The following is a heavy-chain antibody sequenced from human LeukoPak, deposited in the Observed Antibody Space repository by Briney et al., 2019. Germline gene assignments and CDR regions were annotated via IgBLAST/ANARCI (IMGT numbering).Heavy chain of an antibody. Sequence: PGGSLRLSCAASGFIFSDYYMSWIRQAPGKGLEWLSYITSSGSTIYYAGSVKGRFTISRDNAKNSLYLQMNSLRAEDTAVYYCARREGGFYSWGIAYWGQGTLVTVSS. J-gene: IGHJ4*02. D-gene: IGHD1-26*01. CDR2: ITSSGSTI. CDR3: ARREGGFYSWGIAY. V-gene: IGHV3-11*04. CDR1: GFIFSDYY.